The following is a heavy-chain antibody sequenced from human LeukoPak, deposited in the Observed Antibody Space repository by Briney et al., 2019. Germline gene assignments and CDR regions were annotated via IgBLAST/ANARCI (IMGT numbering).Heavy chain of an antibody. CDR3: ARHEAEMATILGGY. Sequence: PSETLSLTCAVSGYSISSGFYWGWIRQPPGKGLEWVGSIYHSGSTFYNPSLKSRVTISVDTSKNQFSLRLNSVTAADTAVYYCARHEAEMATILGGYWGQGTLVTVSS. CDR2: IYHSGST. J-gene: IGHJ4*02. CDR1: GYSISSGFY. D-gene: IGHD5-24*01. V-gene: IGHV4-38-2*01.